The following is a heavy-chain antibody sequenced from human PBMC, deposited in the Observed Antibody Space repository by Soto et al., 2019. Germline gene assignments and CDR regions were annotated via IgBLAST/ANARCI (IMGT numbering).Heavy chain of an antibody. CDR1: GGTFSSYA. Sequence: SVKVSCKASGGTFSSYAISWVRQAPGQGLEWMGGIIPIFGTANYAQKFQGRVTITADESTSTAYTELSSLRSEDTAVYYCASNYDFWSGYPTGYYYYGMDVWGQGTTVTVSS. D-gene: IGHD3-3*01. CDR2: IIPIFGTA. CDR3: ASNYDFWSGYPTGYYYYGMDV. J-gene: IGHJ6*02. V-gene: IGHV1-69*13.